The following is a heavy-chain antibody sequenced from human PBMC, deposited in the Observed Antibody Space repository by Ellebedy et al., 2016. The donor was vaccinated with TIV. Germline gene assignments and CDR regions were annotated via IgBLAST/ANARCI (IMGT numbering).Heavy chain of an antibody. CDR3: ARHGGSGWSLDY. D-gene: IGHD6-19*01. CDR2: ITNSGGST. J-gene: IGHJ4*02. V-gene: IGHV3-23*01. Sequence: GDSLKISCSAAGFTFSSFAMSWVRQAPGKGLEWVSSITNSGGSTYYADSVKGQFIISRDNSKNTLYLQMNSLRVEDTAVYYCARHGGSGWSLDYWGQGMLVTVSS. CDR1: GFTFSSFA.